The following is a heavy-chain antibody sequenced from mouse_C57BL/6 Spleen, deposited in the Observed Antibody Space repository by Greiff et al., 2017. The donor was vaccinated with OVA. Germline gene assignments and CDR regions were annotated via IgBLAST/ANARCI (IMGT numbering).Heavy chain of an antibody. D-gene: IGHD2-3*01. CDR2: IDPENGDT. CDR1: GFNIKDDY. CDR3: TTNDGWGY. J-gene: IGHJ2*01. Sequence: EVQLQQSGAELVRPGASVKLSCTASGFNIKDDYMHWVKQRPEQGLEWIGWIDPENGDTEYASKFQGKATITAHTSSNTAYLQLSSLTSEDTAVYYCTTNDGWGYWGQGTTLTVSS. V-gene: IGHV14-4*01.